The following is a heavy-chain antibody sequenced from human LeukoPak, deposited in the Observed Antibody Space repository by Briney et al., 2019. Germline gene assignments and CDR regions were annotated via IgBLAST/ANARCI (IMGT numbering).Heavy chain of an antibody. CDR2: ITPGGGT. D-gene: IGHD5-24*01. CDR3: ARDRYGDGFAHFDY. CDR1: GYTFTYYA. Sequence: SVTVSCKASGYTFTYYAMHWVRQAPGQGLQWMGWITPGGGTNYPQKFQGRVAITWDTSITTAYMDLSRLTSDDTAVYYCARDRYGDGFAHFDYWGQGALVTVSS. J-gene: IGHJ4*02. V-gene: IGHV1-2*02.